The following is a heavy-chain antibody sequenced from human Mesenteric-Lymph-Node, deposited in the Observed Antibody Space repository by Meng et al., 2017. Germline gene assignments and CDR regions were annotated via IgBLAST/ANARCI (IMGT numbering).Heavy chain of an antibody. CDR1: GFTFSRLG. CDR2: IWSDGNTK. J-gene: IGHJ4*02. CDR3: TGNSHIYGFDY. V-gene: IGHV3-33*01. Sequence: QVHLVESGGGVVQPGRSLRLSCAASGFTFSRLGMHWVRQAPGKGLEWVAVIWSDGNTKYYADSVKDRFTISRDNSKSTLYLQMNSLRAEDTAVYYCTGNSHIYGFDYWGPGTLVTVSS. D-gene: IGHD5-18*01.